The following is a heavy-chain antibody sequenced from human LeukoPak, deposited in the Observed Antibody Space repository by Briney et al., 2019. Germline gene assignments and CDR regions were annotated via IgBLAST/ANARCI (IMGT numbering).Heavy chain of an antibody. V-gene: IGHV5-51*01. CDR1: GYTFTNYW. CDR2: IKPGDSIT. Sequence: GESLKISCKGSGYTFTNYWIGWVRQMPGEGQEWMCIIKPGDSITRYSPSFEGQVTISADKSITTAYLQWSSLKASDTAMYYCARRDGGANYWYFDVWGRGTLVTVSS. CDR3: ARRDGGANYWYFDV. D-gene: IGHD2-15*01. J-gene: IGHJ2*01.